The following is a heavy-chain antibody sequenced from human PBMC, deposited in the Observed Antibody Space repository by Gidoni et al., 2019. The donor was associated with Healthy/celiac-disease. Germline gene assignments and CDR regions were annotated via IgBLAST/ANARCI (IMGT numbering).Heavy chain of an antibody. CDR3: AKDRIDSSSWYGRFDP. V-gene: IGHV3-23*01. Sequence: EVQLLESGGGLVQPGGSLRLSCAASGSTFSRYAMSWVRQAPGKGLEWVSAISGSGGSTYYADSVKGRFTISRDNAKNTLYLQMNSLRAEDTAVYYCAKDRIDSSSWYGRFDPWGQGTLVTVSS. J-gene: IGHJ5*02. CDR1: GSTFSRYA. D-gene: IGHD6-13*01. CDR2: ISGSGGST.